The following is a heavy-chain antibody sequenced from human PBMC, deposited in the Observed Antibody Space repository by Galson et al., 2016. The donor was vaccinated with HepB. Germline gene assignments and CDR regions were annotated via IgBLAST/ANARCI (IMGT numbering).Heavy chain of an antibody. CDR1: GGSISNCC. Sequence: SETLSLTCTVSGGSISNCCWSWIRQPPGKGLEWIGYIHHSGSTKYNTSLKSRVTISVDTSKSQFSLNLNSVTAADPAVYYCARERVETTPQIVNYGMDVWGQGTAVTVSS. V-gene: IGHV4-59*01. D-gene: IGHD4-23*01. CDR3: ARERVETTPQIVNYGMDV. CDR2: IHHSGST. J-gene: IGHJ6*02.